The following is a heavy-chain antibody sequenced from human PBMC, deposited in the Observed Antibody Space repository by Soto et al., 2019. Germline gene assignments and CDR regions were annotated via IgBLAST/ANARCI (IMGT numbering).Heavy chain of an antibody. CDR3: ARERTGPTSMDV. CDR1: GYTFTSYD. Sequence: QVQLVQSGAEVKKPGASVKVSCKASGYTFTSYDINWVRQATGQGLEWMGWMNPNSGNTAYAQKFRGRVTMTRNTSISTAYMALSSLRSEDTAVYYCARERTGPTSMDVWGQGTTVTVSS. D-gene: IGHD1-1*01. CDR2: MNPNSGNT. V-gene: IGHV1-8*01. J-gene: IGHJ6*02.